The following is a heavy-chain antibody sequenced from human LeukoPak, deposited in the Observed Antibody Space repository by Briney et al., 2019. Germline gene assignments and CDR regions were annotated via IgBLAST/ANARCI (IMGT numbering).Heavy chain of an antibody. CDR3: ARGPYSGYGVAGFDY. J-gene: IGHJ4*02. CDR2: SYYNGNT. V-gene: IGHV4-59*01. Sequence: PSETLSLTCTVSGGSITNYYWSWIRQPPGKGLEWIGFSYYNGNTNYNPSLKSRVTISVDMSKNQFSLSLRSVTAADTAVYYCARGPYSGYGVAGFDYWGQGTLVTVSS. CDR1: GGSITNYY. D-gene: IGHD5-12*01.